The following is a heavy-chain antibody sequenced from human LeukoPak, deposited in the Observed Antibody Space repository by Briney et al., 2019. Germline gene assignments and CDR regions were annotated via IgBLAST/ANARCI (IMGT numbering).Heavy chain of an antibody. CDR3: ARGTASSSSPLYYFDY. V-gene: IGHV4-61*02. CDR1: GGSISSGSYY. D-gene: IGHD6-6*01. CDR2: IYTSGST. Sequence: PSETLSLTCTVSGGSISSGSYYWSWIRQPAGKGLEWIGRIYTSGSTDYNPSLKSRVTISVDTSKNQFSLKLSSVTAADTAAYYCARGTASSSSPLYYFDYWGQGTLVTVSS. J-gene: IGHJ4*02.